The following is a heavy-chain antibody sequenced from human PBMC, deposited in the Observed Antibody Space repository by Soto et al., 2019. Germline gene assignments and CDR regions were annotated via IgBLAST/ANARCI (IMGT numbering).Heavy chain of an antibody. CDR1: GFTLSYHN. V-gene: IGHV3-72*01. J-gene: IGHJ4*02. CDR2: SRDKAQGYSI. D-gene: IGHD3-22*01. Sequence: EVQLVESGGGLVQPGGSLSLSCAGSGFTLSYHNIDWVRQAPGKGLVWVGRSRDKAQGYSITYAASVNGRFTTSRDESKKSVYLQMNSLKPEDTAVYYCVKATYCSDSSGYTRCLDYGGQGTLVTVSS. CDR3: VKATYCSDSSGYTRCLDY.